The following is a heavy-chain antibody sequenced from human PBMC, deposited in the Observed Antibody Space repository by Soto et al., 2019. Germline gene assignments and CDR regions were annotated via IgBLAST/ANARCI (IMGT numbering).Heavy chain of an antibody. J-gene: IGHJ1*01. CDR3: STARFYYGSEH. CDR2: IYYSAST. D-gene: IGHD3-10*01. Sequence: PSETLSLTCSVPSDSISDYYWSWIRQPPGKGLEWMGYIYYSASTYYKPSLNYNPSLRSRVTISLETSKSQFSLKLSSVTAADTAVYYWSTARFYYGSEHWGKETLATVPS. V-gene: IGHV4-59*01. CDR1: SDSISDYY.